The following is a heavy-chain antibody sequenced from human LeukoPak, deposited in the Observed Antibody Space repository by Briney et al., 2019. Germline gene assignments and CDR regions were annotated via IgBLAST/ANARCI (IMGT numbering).Heavy chain of an antibody. CDR1: GGSISSYY. CDR2: IYTSGST. V-gene: IGHV4-4*07. D-gene: IGHD1-7*01. J-gene: IGHJ6*03. Sequence: SETLSLTCTVSGGSISSYYWSWIRQPAGKGLEWIGRIYTSGSTNYNPSLKSRVTMSVDTSKNQFSLKLSSVTAADTAVYYCARDATKGETGTTFPYYYYYYYMDVWGKGTTATVSS. CDR3: ARDATKGETGTTFPYYYYYYYMDV.